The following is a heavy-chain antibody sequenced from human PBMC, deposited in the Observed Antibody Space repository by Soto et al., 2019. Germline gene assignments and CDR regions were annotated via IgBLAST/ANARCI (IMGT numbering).Heavy chain of an antibody. Sequence: QVQLRESGPGLVKPSQTLSLTCTVSGGSINSGGYYWNWIRQHPGKGLEWIGYMYYSGSTYYNPYRRSRGIISANTSENHFALKLSSVTAADTAVSFCARGYRQSGYSSSWVFDYWGQGTLVNVSS. CDR3: ARGYRQSGYSSSWVFDY. D-gene: IGHD6-13*01. J-gene: IGHJ4*02. CDR2: MYYSGST. CDR1: GGSINSGGYY. V-gene: IGHV4-31*03.